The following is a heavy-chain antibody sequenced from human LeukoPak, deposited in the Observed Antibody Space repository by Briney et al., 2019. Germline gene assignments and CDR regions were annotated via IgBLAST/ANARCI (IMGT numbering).Heavy chain of an antibody. J-gene: IGHJ4*02. CDR1: GVIFSSYS. Sequence: GGSLRLSCAASGVIFSSYSMSWVRQAPGKGLEWISYISSSSSTTYYAHSVKGRFTISRDNAKSSLYLQMSGLRAEDTAVYYCARVLHKRNYDSSTYYGYWGQGTLVTVSS. D-gene: IGHD3-22*01. CDR2: ISSSSSTT. CDR3: ARVLHKRNYDSSTYYGY. V-gene: IGHV3-48*01.